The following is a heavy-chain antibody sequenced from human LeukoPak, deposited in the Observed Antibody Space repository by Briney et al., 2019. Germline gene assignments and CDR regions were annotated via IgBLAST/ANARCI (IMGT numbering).Heavy chain of an antibody. D-gene: IGHD1-26*01. CDR3: ARRGSYYNFDY. V-gene: IGHV4-38-2*01. CDR2: IYHSGST. J-gene: IGHJ4*02. Sequence: SETLSLTCAVSGYPISSGYYWGWIRQPPGKGLEWIGSIYHSGSTYYNPSLKSRVTISVDTSKNQFSLKLISVTAADTAVYYCARRGSYYNFDYWGQGTLVTVSS. CDR1: GYPISSGYY.